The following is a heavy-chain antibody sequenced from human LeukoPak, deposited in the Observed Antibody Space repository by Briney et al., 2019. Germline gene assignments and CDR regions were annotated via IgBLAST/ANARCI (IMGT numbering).Heavy chain of an antibody. CDR1: GGTFSSYA. J-gene: IGHJ4*02. D-gene: IGHD5-18*01. CDR2: IIPIFGTA. CDR3: ARGDTAMALYYFDY. V-gene: IGHV1-69*06. Sequence: SVKVSCKASGGTFSSYAISWVRQAPGQGLEWMGGIIPIFGTANYAQKFQGRVTITADKSTSTAYMELSSLRSEDTAVYYCARGDTAMALYYFDYWGQGTLVTVSS.